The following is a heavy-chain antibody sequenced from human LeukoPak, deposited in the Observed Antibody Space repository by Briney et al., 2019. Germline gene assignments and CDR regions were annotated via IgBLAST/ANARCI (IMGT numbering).Heavy chain of an antibody. Sequence: GASVKVSCKASGYTFTSYGISWVRQAPGQGLEWMGWISAYNGNTNYAQKLQGRVTMTTDTSTSTAYMELRSLRSDDTAVYYCSRQEEAAAGPTSIDYWGQGTLVTVSS. CDR3: SRQEEAAAGPTSIDY. CDR1: GYTFTSYG. V-gene: IGHV1-18*01. J-gene: IGHJ4*02. D-gene: IGHD6-13*01. CDR2: ISAYNGNT.